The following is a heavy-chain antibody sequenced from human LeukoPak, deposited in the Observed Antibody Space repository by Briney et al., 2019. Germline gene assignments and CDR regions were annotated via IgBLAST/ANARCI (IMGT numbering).Heavy chain of an antibody. Sequence: SETLSLTCTVSGGSFNSYYWSWIRQPPGKGLEWIGYIYYSGSTNYNPSLKSRVTISIDTSKNQFSLKLSSVTAADTAVYYCARDSEDSGSYRRWFDPWGQGTLVTVSS. V-gene: IGHV4-59*01. D-gene: IGHD1-26*01. CDR3: ARDSEDSGSYRRWFDP. CDR2: IYYSGST. J-gene: IGHJ5*02. CDR1: GGSFNSYY.